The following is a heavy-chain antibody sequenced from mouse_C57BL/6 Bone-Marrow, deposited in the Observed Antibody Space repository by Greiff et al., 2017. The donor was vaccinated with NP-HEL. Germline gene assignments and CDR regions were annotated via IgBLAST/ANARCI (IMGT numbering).Heavy chain of an antibody. CDR2: FYPGSGSI. D-gene: IGHD4-1*01. J-gene: IGHJ3*01. Sequence: VKLMESGAELVKPGASVKLSCKASGYTFTEYTIHWVKQRSGQGLEWIGWFYPGSGSIKYNEKFKDKATLTADKSSSTVYMELSRLTSEDSAVYFCARHEELGLWFAYWGQGTLVTVSA. V-gene: IGHV1-62-2*01. CDR3: ARHEELGLWFAY. CDR1: GYTFTEYT.